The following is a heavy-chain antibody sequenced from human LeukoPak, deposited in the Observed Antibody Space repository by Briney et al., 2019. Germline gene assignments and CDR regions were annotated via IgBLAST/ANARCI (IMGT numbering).Heavy chain of an antibody. D-gene: IGHD2-2*02. CDR3: AKDLSSTYQLLYQDYYYGMDV. Sequence: GGSLTLSCAASGFTFSSYGMHCVRQAPGKGLEWVAVISYDGSNKYYADSVKGRFIISRDNSKNTLYLQMNSLRAEDTAVYYCAKDLSSTYQLLYQDYYYGMDVWGQGTTVTVSS. CDR1: GFTFSSYG. V-gene: IGHV3-30*18. J-gene: IGHJ6*02. CDR2: ISYDGSNK.